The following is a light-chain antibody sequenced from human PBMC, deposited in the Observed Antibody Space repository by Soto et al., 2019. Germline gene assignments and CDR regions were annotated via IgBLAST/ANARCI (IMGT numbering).Light chain of an antibody. Sequence: EIVLTQSPATLSLSPGERATLSCRTSQSVSSYFAWYQQKPGRAPRLLIYDASNRATGIPARFIGSGSGTDFTLTISSLEPEDFAVYYCQQRSNWPITFGQGIRLEIK. CDR3: QQRSNWPIT. CDR1: QSVSSY. CDR2: DAS. J-gene: IGKJ5*01. V-gene: IGKV3-11*01.